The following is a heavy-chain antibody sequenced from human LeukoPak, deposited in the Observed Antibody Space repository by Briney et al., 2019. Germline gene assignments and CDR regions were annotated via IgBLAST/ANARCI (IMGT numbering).Heavy chain of an antibody. V-gene: IGHV3-23*01. CDR1: GFTFSSYA. Sequence: PGGSLRLSCAASGFTFSSYAMSWVRQAPGKGLEWVSAISGSGGSTYYADSVKGRFTISRGNSKNTLYLQMNSLRAEDTAVYYCAKETPYGIVVVPAATWSWFDPWGQGTLVTVSS. D-gene: IGHD2-2*01. J-gene: IGHJ5*02. CDR2: ISGSGGST. CDR3: AKETPYGIVVVPAATWSWFDP.